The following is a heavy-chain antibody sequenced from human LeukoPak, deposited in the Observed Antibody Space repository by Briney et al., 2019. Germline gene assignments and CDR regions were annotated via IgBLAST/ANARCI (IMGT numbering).Heavy chain of an antibody. J-gene: IGHJ4*02. CDR1: GFTFSDYY. CDR3: ARVFDDSSGYYYIGFDY. CDR2: ISSSGSTI. D-gene: IGHD3-22*01. V-gene: IGHV3-11*04. Sequence: PGGSLRLSCAASGFTFSDYYMSWIRQAPGKGLEWVSYISSSGSTIYYADSVKGRFTVSRDNAKNSLYLQMNSLRAEDTAVYYCARVFDDSSGYYYIGFDYWGQGTLVTVSS.